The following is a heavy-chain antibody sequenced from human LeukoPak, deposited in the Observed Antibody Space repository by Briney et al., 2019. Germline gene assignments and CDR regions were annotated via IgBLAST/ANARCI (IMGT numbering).Heavy chain of an antibody. J-gene: IGHJ4*02. D-gene: IGHD6-19*01. CDR2: IYYSGST. CDR1: GGSISSYY. Sequence: SETLSLTCTVSGGSISSYYWSWIRQPPGKGLEWIGYIYYSGSTNYNPSLKSRVTISVDTSKNQFSLKLSSVTAADTGVYYCARGGSGWYPGGYYFDYWGQGTLVTVSS. V-gene: IGHV4-59*01. CDR3: ARGGSGWYPGGYYFDY.